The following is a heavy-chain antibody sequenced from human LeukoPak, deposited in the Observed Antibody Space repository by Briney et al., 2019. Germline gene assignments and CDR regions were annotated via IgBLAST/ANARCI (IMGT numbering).Heavy chain of an antibody. CDR2: IRYDGNYQ. Sequence: GGSLRLSCVASGFTFSSNGMHWVRQAPGKGLEWVAFIRYDGNYQSYPDSVRGRITISRDNSKNTLYLQVSSLRPEDTAIYYCAKDGTDYGRNSYDWFFDLWGRGTLVTVSS. CDR3: AKDGTDYGRNSYDWFFDL. D-gene: IGHD4-23*01. CDR1: GFTFSSNG. V-gene: IGHV3-30*02. J-gene: IGHJ2*01.